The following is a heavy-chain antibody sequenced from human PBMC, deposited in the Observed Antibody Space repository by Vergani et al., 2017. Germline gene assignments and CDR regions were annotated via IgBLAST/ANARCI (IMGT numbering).Heavy chain of an antibody. CDR3: AREDYDILTDYRY. CDR1: GYTFSNYY. V-gene: IGHV1-46*03. D-gene: IGHD3-9*01. Sequence: QVQVVQSGAEVKKSGASVKVSCKTSGYTFSNYYMHWVRQAPGQGLEWMGIINPSGGHTNYAQKFQGRVTMTRDTSTSTVYMELSSLRSEDTAIYYCAREDYDILTDYRYWGQGTLVTVSA. CDR2: INPSGGHT. J-gene: IGHJ4*02.